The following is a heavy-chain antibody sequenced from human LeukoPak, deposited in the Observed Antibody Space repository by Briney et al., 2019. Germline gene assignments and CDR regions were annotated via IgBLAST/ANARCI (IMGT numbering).Heavy chain of an antibody. CDR1: GFTFSSYG. D-gene: IGHD3-10*01. Sequence: PGGSLRLSCAASGFTFSSYGMHWVRQAPGKGLEWVSGISGSGGSTYYADSVKGRFTISRDNSKNTLYLQMNSLRAEDTAVYYCAKVGSITMVRGVITFDYWGQGTLVTVSS. CDR3: AKVGSITMVRGVITFDY. CDR2: ISGSGGST. V-gene: IGHV3-23*01. J-gene: IGHJ4*02.